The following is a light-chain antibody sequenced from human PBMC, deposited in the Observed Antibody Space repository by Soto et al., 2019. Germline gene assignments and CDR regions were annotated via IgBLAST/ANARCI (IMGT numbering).Light chain of an antibody. V-gene: IGKV1-39*01. J-gene: IGKJ5*01. CDR3: QQSFTTPS. CDR2: ATS. Sequence: DIQMTQSPSSLSASVGDRVNITCRASQTVSSYLNWYQQKPGTVPKLLIYATSNLQSGVPSRFSGRGFGTDFTLTISSLQPEDFATYHCQQSFTTPSFGQGTRLEIK. CDR1: QTVSSY.